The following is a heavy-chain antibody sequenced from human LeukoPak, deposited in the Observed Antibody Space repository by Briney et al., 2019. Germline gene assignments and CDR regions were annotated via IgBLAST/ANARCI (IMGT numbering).Heavy chain of an antibody. D-gene: IGHD6-13*01. CDR1: GGSISSYY. CDR3: ARGRHGYSSSWYDY. CDR2: IYYSGST. V-gene: IGHV4-59*01. Sequence: SETLSLTCTVSGGSISSYYWSWIRQPPGKGLEWIGYIYYSGSTNYNPSLKSRVTISVDTSKNQFSLKLSSVTAADTAVYYCARGRHGYSSSWYDYWGQGTLVTVCS. J-gene: IGHJ4*02.